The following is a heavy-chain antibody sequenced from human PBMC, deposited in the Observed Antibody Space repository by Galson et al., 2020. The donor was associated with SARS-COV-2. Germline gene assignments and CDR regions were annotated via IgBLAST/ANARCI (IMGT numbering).Heavy chain of an antibody. Sequence: SETLSLTCAVYGGSFSGYYWSWIRQPPGKGLEWIGEINHSGSTNYNPSLKSRVTISVDTSKNQFSLKLSSVTAADTAVYYCARGGGTIVVVILKLKYNWFDPWGQGTLVTVSS. CDR3: ARGGGTIVVVILKLKYNWFDP. CDR2: INHSGST. CDR1: GGSFSGYY. J-gene: IGHJ5*02. D-gene: IGHD2-21*01. V-gene: IGHV4-34*01.